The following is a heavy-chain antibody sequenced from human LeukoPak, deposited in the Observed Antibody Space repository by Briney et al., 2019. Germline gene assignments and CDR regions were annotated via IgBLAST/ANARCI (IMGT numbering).Heavy chain of an antibody. CDR2: ISRSGGST. J-gene: IGHJ4*02. CDR3: AKENLHRGGGGCPNDY. Sequence: PGGSLRLSCVASGFTFSNYGMSWVRQAPGKGLEWVSTISRSGGSTDYADSVRGRFTVSRDNSKNTLDLQMNSLRAEDTALYYCAKENLHRGGGGCPNDYWGQGTLVTVSS. V-gene: IGHV3-23*01. CDR1: GFTFSNYG. D-gene: IGHD2-15*01.